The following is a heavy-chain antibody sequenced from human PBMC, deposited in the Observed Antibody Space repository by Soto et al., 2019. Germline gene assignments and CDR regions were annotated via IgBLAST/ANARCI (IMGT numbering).Heavy chain of an antibody. J-gene: IGHJ4*02. CDR3: ARGMGGD. D-gene: IGHD1-26*01. CDR1: GGSFSGYY. Sequence: QVQLQQWGAGLLKPSETLSLTCAVYGGSFSGYYWSWIRQPPGKGLEWIEEINHSGNTNYDPSLKSRVTISANTSNNQFSLKLSSVTAAGTAVYYCARGMGGDWGQGTLVTVSS. CDR2: INHSGNT. V-gene: IGHV4-34*01.